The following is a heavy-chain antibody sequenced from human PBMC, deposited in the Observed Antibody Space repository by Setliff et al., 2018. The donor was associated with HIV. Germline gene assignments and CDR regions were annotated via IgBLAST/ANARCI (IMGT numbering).Heavy chain of an antibody. CDR2: INAGNGNT. J-gene: IGHJ4*02. CDR3: AKTIAAAATLPFDF. Sequence: ASVKVSCKASGYTFTSYAMHWVRQAPGQRLEWMGWINAGNGNTKNSQKFQGRVTITRDTSASTAYMELSSLRSEDTAVYYCAKTIAAAATLPFDFWGQGTLVTVSS. V-gene: IGHV1-3*01. CDR1: GYTFTSYA. D-gene: IGHD6-13*01.